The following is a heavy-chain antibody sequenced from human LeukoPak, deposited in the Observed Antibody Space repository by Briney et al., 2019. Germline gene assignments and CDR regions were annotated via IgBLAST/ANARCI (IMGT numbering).Heavy chain of an antibody. CDR1: GLTFSSST. D-gene: IGHD4-23*01. CDR3: ASQNYGGHPYDY. CDR2: ISSDGTYI. J-gene: IGHJ4*02. Sequence: GSLRLSCAASGLTFSSSTMNWLRQAPGMGLEWVSSISSDGTYIYYADSMKGRFTISRDNAKNPLYLHMSSLRAEDTAVYYCASQNYGGHPYDYWGQGTLVTVSS. V-gene: IGHV3-21*06.